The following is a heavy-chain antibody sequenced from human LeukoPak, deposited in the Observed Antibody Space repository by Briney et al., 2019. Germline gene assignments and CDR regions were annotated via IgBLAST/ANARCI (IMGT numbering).Heavy chain of an antibody. Sequence: SQTLSLTCTVSTDSFSSVSYYWSWIRQPAGKGLEWIGRVYTSGSTYYNPSLKSRVTMSMDTSTNQFSLNLSSVTAADTAVYYCARDQGSGDANFDYWGQRTLVTVSS. D-gene: IGHD4-17*01. V-gene: IGHV4-61*02. CDR3: ARDQGSGDANFDY. J-gene: IGHJ4*02. CDR1: TDSFSSVSYY. CDR2: VYTSGST.